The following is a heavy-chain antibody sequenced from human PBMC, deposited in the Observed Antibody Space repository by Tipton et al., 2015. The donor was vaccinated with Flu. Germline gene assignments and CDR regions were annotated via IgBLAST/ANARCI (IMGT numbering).Heavy chain of an antibody. CDR1: GFTFDSYA. CDR3: VKGVSSTSGWFLVPPQWFDP. Sequence: SPRLSCAASGFTFDSYAMSWVRQAPEKGLEWVSGIGGNGINTDYADSVKGRFTTSRDNSKNTLYLEMNSLRAEDTAVYYCVKGVSSTSGWFLVPPQWFDPWGQGAQVIVSS. CDR2: IGGNGINT. V-gene: IGHV3-23*01. J-gene: IGHJ5*02. D-gene: IGHD6-19*01.